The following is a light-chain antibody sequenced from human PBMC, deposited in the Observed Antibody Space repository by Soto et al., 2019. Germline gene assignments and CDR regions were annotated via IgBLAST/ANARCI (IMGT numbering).Light chain of an antibody. CDR1: SSDVGGYNY. CDR2: EVS. Sequence: SALTQPASVSGSPGQSITISCTGTSSDVGGYNYVSWYQQHPGKAPKLMIYEVSNRPSGVSNRFSGSKSGNTASLTISGLQAEDEADYYCSSYTSSSTLDVFGTGTKVTGL. V-gene: IGLV2-14*01. J-gene: IGLJ1*01. CDR3: SSYTSSSTLDV.